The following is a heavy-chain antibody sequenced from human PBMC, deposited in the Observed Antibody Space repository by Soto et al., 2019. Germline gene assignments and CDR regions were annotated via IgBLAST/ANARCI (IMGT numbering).Heavy chain of an antibody. CDR1: GGSIISYY. CDR2: IYYSGST. Sequence: SETLSLTCTVSGGSIISYYWSWIRQPPGKGLEWIGYIYYSGSTNYNPSLKSRVTISVDTSKNQFSLKLSSVTAADTAVYYCAREGDYGETDYWGQGTLVTVSS. CDR3: AREGDYGETDY. V-gene: IGHV4-59*01. J-gene: IGHJ4*02. D-gene: IGHD4-17*01.